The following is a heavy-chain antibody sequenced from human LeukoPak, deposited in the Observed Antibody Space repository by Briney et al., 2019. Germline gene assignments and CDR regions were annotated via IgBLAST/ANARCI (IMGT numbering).Heavy chain of an antibody. D-gene: IGHD3-10*01. CDR2: IYSGGST. J-gene: IGHJ5*02. CDR1: GFTFSSYS. Sequence: GGSLRLSCAASGFTFSSYSMNWVRQAPGKGLEWVSVIYSGGSTYYADSVKGRFTISRDNSKNPLYLQMNSLRAEDTAVYYCARQAWLEGGVITWGQGTLVTVSS. V-gene: IGHV3-53*01. CDR3: ARQAWLEGGVIT.